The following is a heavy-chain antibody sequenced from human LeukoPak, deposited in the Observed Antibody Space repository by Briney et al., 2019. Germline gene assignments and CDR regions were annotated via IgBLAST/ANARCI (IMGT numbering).Heavy chain of an antibody. J-gene: IGHJ4*02. CDR3: AKSVRPAATTMGDY. CDR2: IRYDGNNK. V-gene: IGHV3-30*02. CDR1: GFSFSSYG. D-gene: IGHD2-2*01. Sequence: GGSLRLSRVASGFSFSSYGMHWVRQAPGKGLQWVAFIRYDGNNKNYADSVKGRFTISRDNSKNILYLQMNSLRAEDTAVYYCAKSVRPAATTMGDYWGQGTLVTVSS.